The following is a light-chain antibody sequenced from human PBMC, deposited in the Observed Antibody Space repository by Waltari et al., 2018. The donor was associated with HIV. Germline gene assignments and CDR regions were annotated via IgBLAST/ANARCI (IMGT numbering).Light chain of an antibody. J-gene: IGKJ4*01. CDR3: QQYYSSPLT. Sequence: DIVMTQSPDSLAVSLGERATINCKSSRSVLFSSNNKNYLAWYQQKPGQPPKLLFDGASTRDSGVPDRFSGSGSGTDFTLTISSLQAEDVAVYYCQQYYSSPLTFGGGTKVEIK. CDR1: RSVLFSSNNKNY. V-gene: IGKV4-1*01. CDR2: GAS.